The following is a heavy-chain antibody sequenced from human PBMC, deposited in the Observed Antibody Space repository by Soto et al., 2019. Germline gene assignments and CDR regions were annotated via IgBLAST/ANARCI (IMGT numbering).Heavy chain of an antibody. V-gene: IGHV3-30-3*01. CDR1: GFTFSSYA. Sequence: LRLSCAASGFTFSSYAMHWVRQAPGKGLEWVAVISYDGSNKYYADSVKGRFTISRDNSKNTLYLQMNSLRAEDTAVYYCARGSITMVRGVKGYDYWGQGTLVTVSS. CDR2: ISYDGSNK. D-gene: IGHD3-10*01. CDR3: ARGSITMVRGVKGYDY. J-gene: IGHJ4*02.